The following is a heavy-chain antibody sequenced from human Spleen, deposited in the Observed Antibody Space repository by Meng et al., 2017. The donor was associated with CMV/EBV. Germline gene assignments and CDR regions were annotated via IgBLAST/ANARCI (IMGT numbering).Heavy chain of an antibody. Sequence: GSLRLSCAVYGGSFSGFYWSWIRQPPGKGLEWIGEINYSGSTNYNPFLESRVTISEDTSKNQFSLKLTSVTAADTALYYWARGRDIVVVPAAMGDWFDPWGQGTLVTVSS. CDR3: ARGRDIVVVPAAMGDWFDP. V-gene: IGHV4-34*01. D-gene: IGHD2-2*01. J-gene: IGHJ5*02. CDR2: INYSGST. CDR1: GGSFSGFY.